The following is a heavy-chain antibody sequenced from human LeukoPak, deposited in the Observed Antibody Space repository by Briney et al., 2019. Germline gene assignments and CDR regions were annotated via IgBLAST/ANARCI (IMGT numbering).Heavy chain of an antibody. D-gene: IGHD6-19*01. CDR2: IYPGDSDT. CDR1: GYSFTNYW. CDR3: ARPFPDASGGDY. J-gene: IGHJ4*02. V-gene: IGHV5-51*01. Sequence: KSGESLKISCKGSGYSFTNYWIGWVRQMPGKGLECMGIIYPGDSDTLYSPSFEDQVTISADKSISTAYLQWSSLKASDTAMYYCARPFPDASGGDYWGQGTLVTVAS.